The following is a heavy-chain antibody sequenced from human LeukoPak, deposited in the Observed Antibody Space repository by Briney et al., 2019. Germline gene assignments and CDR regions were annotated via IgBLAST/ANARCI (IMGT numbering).Heavy chain of an antibody. CDR1: GYRFTSYW. J-gene: IGHJ4*02. V-gene: IGHV5-51*01. CDR2: IYPGDSDT. D-gene: IGHD2-21*02. CDR3: ARREVTAWGGTDY. Sequence: GESLKISFKGSGYRFTSYWIGWVRRMPGKGLEGMGIIYPGDSDTRSSPSFPGPVTISADQSISTAYLQWSSLKASDTAMYYCARREVTAWGGTDYWGQGTLVTVSS.